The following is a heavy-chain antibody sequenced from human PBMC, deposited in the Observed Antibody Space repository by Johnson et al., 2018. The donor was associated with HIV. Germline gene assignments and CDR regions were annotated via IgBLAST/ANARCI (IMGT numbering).Heavy chain of an antibody. V-gene: IGHV3-74*01. D-gene: IGHD6-25*01. CDR1: GFTFSSYW. CDR3: AKETPSSGGTFDI. J-gene: IGHJ3*02. Sequence: VQLVESGGGLVQPGGSLRLSSPASGFTFSSYWMHWVRQAPGKGLVWVSRINSDGSSTSYADSVKGRFTISRDNAKNTLYLQMNSLRAEDTAVYYCAKETPSSGGTFDIWGQGTMVTVSS. CDR2: INSDGSST.